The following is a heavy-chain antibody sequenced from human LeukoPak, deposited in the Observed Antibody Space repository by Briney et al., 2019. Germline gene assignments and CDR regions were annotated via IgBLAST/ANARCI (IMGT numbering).Heavy chain of an antibody. Sequence: ASVKVSCEASGFLFSVYYMHWVRQVPGRGLEWMGWINPNNGGTNYAQKFQGRVTMTRDTSISTAYMELSRLRSDDTAVYYCASPRGRVGFDYWGQGTLVTVSS. V-gene: IGHV1-2*02. CDR2: INPNNGGT. CDR3: ASPRGRVGFDY. CDR1: GFLFSVYY. J-gene: IGHJ4*02. D-gene: IGHD5-24*01.